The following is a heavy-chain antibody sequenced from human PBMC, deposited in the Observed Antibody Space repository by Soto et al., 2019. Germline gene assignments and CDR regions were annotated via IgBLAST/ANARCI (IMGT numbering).Heavy chain of an antibody. CDR3: VRGDGDYHDGNGYLGRH. J-gene: IGHJ4*02. Sequence: DVQLVESGGGLFQPGGSLRLSCAASGFTFSSYWMHWVRQAPGKGLVWVSRIRSDGTNAEYAGSVKGRFTISRDNAENTLYVRMNSLRVEDTAVYYCVRGDGDYHDGNGYLGRHWGQGTLVTVSS. D-gene: IGHD3-22*01. CDR2: IRSDGTNA. V-gene: IGHV3-74*03. CDR1: GFTFSSYW.